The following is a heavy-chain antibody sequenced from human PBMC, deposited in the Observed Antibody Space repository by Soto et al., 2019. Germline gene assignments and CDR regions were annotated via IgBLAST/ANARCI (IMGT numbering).Heavy chain of an antibody. CDR1: GFTFSNYT. V-gene: IGHV3-21*01. Sequence: DVQLVESGGGLVKPGGSLRLSCTVSGFTFSNYTMDWVRQAPGKGLEWVSSFSSGSNYIYYADSVKGRFTISRDNAKNSLYLQMNSLRAEDTAVFYCARGIYCTLDICYTGYYYMDVWGKGTTVTVSS. CDR2: FSSGSNYI. D-gene: IGHD2-2*02. J-gene: IGHJ6*03. CDR3: ARGIYCTLDICYTGYYYMDV.